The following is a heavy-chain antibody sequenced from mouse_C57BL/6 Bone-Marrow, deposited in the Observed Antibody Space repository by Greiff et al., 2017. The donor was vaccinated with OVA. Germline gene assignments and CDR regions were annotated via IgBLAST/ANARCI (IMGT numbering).Heavy chain of an antibody. D-gene: IGHD3-2*02. CDR2: IYPGDGDT. Sequence: QVQLQQSGPELVKPGASVKISCKASGYAFSSSWMNWVKQRPGKGLEWIGRIYPGDGDTNYNGKFTGKATLTADKSSSTAYMQLSSLTSEDSAVYFCARSAAQYDYWGQGTTLTVSS. CDR1: GYAFSSSW. V-gene: IGHV1-82*01. J-gene: IGHJ2*01. CDR3: ARSAAQYDY.